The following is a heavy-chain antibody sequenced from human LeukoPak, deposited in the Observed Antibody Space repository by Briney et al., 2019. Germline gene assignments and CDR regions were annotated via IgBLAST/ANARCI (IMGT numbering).Heavy chain of an antibody. V-gene: IGHV4-31*03. CDR2: IYYSGSS. CDR1: GGSINNGGYY. J-gene: IGHJ4*02. CDR3: ARNRDGYNSFDY. Sequence: SETLSLTCSVSGGSINNGGYYWSWIRQHPGKGLEWIGYIYYSGSSYYNPSLRSRVTVSVDTSKNHFSLKLSSVTAADTAVYYCARNRDGYNSFDYWGQGTLVTVSS. D-gene: IGHD5-24*01.